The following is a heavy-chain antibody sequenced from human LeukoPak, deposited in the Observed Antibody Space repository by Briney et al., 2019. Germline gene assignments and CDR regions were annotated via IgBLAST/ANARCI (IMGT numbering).Heavy chain of an antibody. J-gene: IGHJ6*02. Sequence: PSETLSLTCSVSGASLSSHSWSWIRQPPGKGLEWIGLVSYSGTSTYAPSLKSRVTISGDMSKNQFHLNLTSVTVADTAIYYCARESGYVMDPHYYYGLDVWGPGTPVTVSS. CDR3: ARESGYVMDPHYYYGLDV. CDR1: GASLSSHS. D-gene: IGHD5-12*01. V-gene: IGHV4-59*11. CDR2: VSYSGTS.